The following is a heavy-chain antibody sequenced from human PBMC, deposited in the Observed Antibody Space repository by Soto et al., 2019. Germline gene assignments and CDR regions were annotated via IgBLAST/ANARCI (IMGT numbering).Heavy chain of an antibody. CDR2: INHSGST. D-gene: IGHD2-15*01. CDR1: GGSFSGYY. V-gene: IGHV4-34*01. J-gene: IGHJ5*02. CDR3: ARGGYCSGGSCCGLRFDP. Sequence: QVQLQQWGAGLLKPSETLSLTCAVYGGSFSGYYWSWIRQPPGKGLEWIGEINHSGSTNYNPSLKRRVTISVDTSKNQFSLKLSSVTAADTAVYYCARGGYCSGGSCCGLRFDPWGQGTLVTVSS.